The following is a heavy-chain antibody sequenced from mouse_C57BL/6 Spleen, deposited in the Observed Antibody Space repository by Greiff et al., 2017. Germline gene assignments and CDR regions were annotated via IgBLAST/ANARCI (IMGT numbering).Heavy chain of an antibody. CDR1: GYTFTSYW. J-gene: IGHJ1*03. Sequence: QVHVKQPGAELVKPGASVKLSCKASGYTFTSYWMHWVKQRPGRGLEWIGRIDPNSGGTKYNEKFKSKATLTVDKPSSTAYMQLSSLTSEDSAVYYCARNLIYCDCHWYFDVWGTGTTVTVSS. CDR3: ARNLIYCDCHWYFDV. V-gene: IGHV1-72*01. D-gene: IGHD2-4*01. CDR2: IDPNSGGT.